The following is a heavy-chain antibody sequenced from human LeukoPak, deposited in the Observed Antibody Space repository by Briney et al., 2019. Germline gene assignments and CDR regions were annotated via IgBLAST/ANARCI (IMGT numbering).Heavy chain of an antibody. CDR1: GCTFSSYV. CDR3: ARDRCSSTSCYRVNNCFDP. J-gene: IGHJ5*02. CDR2: IIYIFCIE. D-gene: IGHD2-2*01. V-gene: IGHV1-69*04. Sequence: SVKVSCKCSGCTFSSYVISWVRQPPARGLEGMGRIIYIFCIEYHAQKFHGRVTITADKSTSIAYMELSSLRSEDTAVYDCARDRCSSTSCYRVNNCFDPWGQGTLVTVSS.